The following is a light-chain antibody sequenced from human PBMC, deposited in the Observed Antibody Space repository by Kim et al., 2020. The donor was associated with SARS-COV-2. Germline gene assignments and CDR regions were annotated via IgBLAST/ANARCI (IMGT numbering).Light chain of an antibody. CDR3: QVWNSSSDHVV. J-gene: IGLJ2*01. Sequence: PGKAARITCGGNNIGSNSVHWYQQKPGQAPVLVVYDDSDRPSGIPARFSGSNSGNTATLTISRVEARDEADYYCQVWNSSSDHVVFGGGTQLTVL. CDR2: DDS. V-gene: IGLV3-21*03. CDR1: NIGSNS.